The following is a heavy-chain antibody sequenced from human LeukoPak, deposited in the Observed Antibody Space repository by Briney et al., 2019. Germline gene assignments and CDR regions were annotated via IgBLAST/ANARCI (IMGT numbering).Heavy chain of an antibody. J-gene: IGHJ4*02. D-gene: IGHD1-26*01. CDR1: GFTFSSYA. CDR2: ISYDGSNK. V-gene: IGHV3-30*04. Sequence: PGGSLRLSCAASGFTFSSYAMHWVRQAPGKGLEWVAVISYDGSNKYYADSVKGRFTISRDNSKNTLYLQMNSLRAEDTAVYYCARSSGSYWPPFDYWGQGTLVTVSS. CDR3: ARSSGSYWPPFDY.